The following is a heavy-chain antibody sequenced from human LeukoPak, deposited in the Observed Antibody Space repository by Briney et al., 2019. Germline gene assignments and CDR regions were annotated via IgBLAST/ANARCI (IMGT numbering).Heavy chain of an antibody. V-gene: IGHV1-69*13. CDR2: IIPIFGTA. J-gene: IGHJ5*02. Sequence: ASVKVSCKASGGIFSSYAISWVRQAPGQGLEWMGGIIPIFGTANYAQKFQGRVTITADESTSTAYMELSSLRSEDTAVYYCAGADLHYYGSGSYLNWFDPWGQGTLVTVSS. D-gene: IGHD3-10*01. CDR3: AGADLHYYGSGSYLNWFDP. CDR1: GGIFSSYA.